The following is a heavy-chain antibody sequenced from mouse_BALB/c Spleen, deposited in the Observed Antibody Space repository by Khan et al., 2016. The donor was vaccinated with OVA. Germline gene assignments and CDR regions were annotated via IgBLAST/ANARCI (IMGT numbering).Heavy chain of an antibody. Sequence: EVQLVESGPGLVKPSQSLSLTCTVTGYSITSEYAWNWIRQFPGNKLEWMGYINYSGNTRFNTSLKSRTSITRDTSKNQFFLQLNSVTTEDTATDYCARKDYYDYDPFPYWGQGTLVTVSA. V-gene: IGHV3-2*02. CDR3: ARKDYYDYDPFPY. CDR2: INYSGNT. D-gene: IGHD2-4*01. CDR1: GYSITSEYA. J-gene: IGHJ3*01.